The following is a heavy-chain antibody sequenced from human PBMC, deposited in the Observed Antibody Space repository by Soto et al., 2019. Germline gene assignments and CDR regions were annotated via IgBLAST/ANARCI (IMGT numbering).Heavy chain of an antibody. Sequence: QVQLVQSGAEVKKPGASVKVSCKASGYTFTSYAMHWVRQAPGQRLEWMGWINAGNGNTKYSQKFQGRVTITRDTSASTAYMELSSLRSEDTAVYYGARRRYSSGWYGLDWFDPWGQGTLVTVSS. V-gene: IGHV1-3*01. CDR3: ARRRYSSGWYGLDWFDP. D-gene: IGHD6-19*01. J-gene: IGHJ5*02. CDR2: INAGNGNT. CDR1: GYTFTSYA.